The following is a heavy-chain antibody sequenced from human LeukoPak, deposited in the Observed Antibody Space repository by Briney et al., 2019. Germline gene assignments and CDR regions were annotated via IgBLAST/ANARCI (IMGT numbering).Heavy chain of an antibody. CDR2: IYYSGTT. Sequence: SETLSLTCNVSGGSISSYYWSWIRQPPGKGLECIGYIYYSGTTNYNPSLKSRVTISVDTSKNQFSLKLSSVTAADTAVYYCAKGEGSGSYMSYFQHWGRGTPVTVSS. CDR3: AKGEGSGSYMSYFQH. V-gene: IGHV4-59*08. CDR1: GGSISSYY. D-gene: IGHD3-10*01. J-gene: IGHJ4*02.